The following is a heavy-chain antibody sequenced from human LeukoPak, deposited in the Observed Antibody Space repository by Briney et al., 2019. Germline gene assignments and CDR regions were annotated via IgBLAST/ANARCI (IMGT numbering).Heavy chain of an antibody. D-gene: IGHD4-17*01. CDR1: GFTFSTYS. V-gene: IGHV3-48*01. J-gene: IGHJ4*02. CDR3: ARERLYGASALDY. CDR2: ITSSSSTI. Sequence: GGSLRLSCAASGFTFSTYSMNWVRQAPGKGLEWVSYITSSSSTIYYADSVKGRFTISRDNAKNSLHLKMNSLRAEDTAVYYCARERLYGASALDYWGQGTLVTVSS.